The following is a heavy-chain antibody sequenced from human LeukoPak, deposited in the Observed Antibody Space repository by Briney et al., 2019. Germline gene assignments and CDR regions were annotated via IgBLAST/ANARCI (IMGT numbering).Heavy chain of an antibody. CDR1: GGSISRYY. V-gene: IGHV4-59*03. D-gene: IGHD5-18*01. Sequence: PSGTLSLTCTVSGGSISRYYWNWIRQPPGKGLEWIGYIYSSGSTNYNPSLKSRVAISVDTSRNQFSLKLSSVTTADTAVYYSSRGYGYYFESWGQGTLVTVSS. CDR3: SRGYGYYFES. CDR2: IYSSGST. J-gene: IGHJ4*02.